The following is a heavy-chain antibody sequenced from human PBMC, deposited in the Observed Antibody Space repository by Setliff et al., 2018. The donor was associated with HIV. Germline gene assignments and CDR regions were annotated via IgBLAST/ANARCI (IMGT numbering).Heavy chain of an antibody. CDR2: VLSSGSA. CDR3: ATHVGDRGSYYYYYMDA. Sequence: SETLSLTCTVSGASMSSYFWSWVRQTPGKGLEWIGYVLSSGSATYNPSLKSRVIISIDMSKNQFSLKLSSVTAADTAVYYCATHVGDRGSYYYYYMDAWGKGTTVTVSS. V-gene: IGHV4-59*08. J-gene: IGHJ6*03. CDR1: GASMSSYF. D-gene: IGHD2-15*01.